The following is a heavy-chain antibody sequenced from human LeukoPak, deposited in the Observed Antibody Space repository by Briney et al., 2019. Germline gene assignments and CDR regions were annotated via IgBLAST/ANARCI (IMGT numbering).Heavy chain of an antibody. J-gene: IGHJ4*02. D-gene: IGHD4-23*01. CDR3: ARVLDYGGNQNYLDY. V-gene: IGHV4-59*01. Sequence: SETLCLTCTVSGGSISSYSWSWIRQPPGKGLEWIGSIYYSGSTTYNASLKSRVTISVDASKNQFSLKLSSVTAADTAVYYWARVLDYGGNQNYLDYWGQGTLVTVPS. CDR2: IYYSGST. CDR1: GGSISSYS.